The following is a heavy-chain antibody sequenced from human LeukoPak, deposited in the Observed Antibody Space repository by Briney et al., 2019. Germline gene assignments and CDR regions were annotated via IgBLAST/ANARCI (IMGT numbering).Heavy chain of an antibody. J-gene: IGHJ4*02. CDR2: INHSGST. CDR1: GGSFSGYY. CDR3: ASPYYGSGSTDY. Sequence: SETLSLTCAVYGGSFSGYYWSWIRQPPGKGLEWIGEINHSGSTNYSPSLKSRVTISVDTSKNQFSLKLSSVTAADTAVYYCASPYYGSGSTDYWGQGTLVTVSS. V-gene: IGHV4-34*01. D-gene: IGHD3-10*01.